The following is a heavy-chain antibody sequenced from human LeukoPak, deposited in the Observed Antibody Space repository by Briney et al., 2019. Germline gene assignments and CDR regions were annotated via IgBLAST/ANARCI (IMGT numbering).Heavy chain of an antibody. V-gene: IGHV3-74*01. Sequence: GGSLRLSCAASGFTFSGYWMHWVRQAPGKGLVWVSRIDSDGDNTVYADSVKGRFTISRNNAENTLYLHMNTLRAEDTAVYYCARDRCSVWDFDHWGQGTLVTVSS. CDR2: IDSDGDNT. CDR3: ARDRCSVWDFDH. D-gene: IGHD6-19*01. J-gene: IGHJ4*02. CDR1: GFTFSGYW.